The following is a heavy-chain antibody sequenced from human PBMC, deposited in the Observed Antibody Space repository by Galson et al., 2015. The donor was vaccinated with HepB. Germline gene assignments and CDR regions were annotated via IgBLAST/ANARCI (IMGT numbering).Heavy chain of an antibody. Sequence: SLRLSCAASGFTFSNYNMHWVRQAPGKGLEWVAVIWHDGSNKYYADSVKGRFTISRDNSKNTVYLQMNGLRAEDTAVYYCARDSYGMDVWGQGTTVTVSS. V-gene: IGHV3-33*01. CDR1: GFTFSNYN. CDR3: ARDSYGMDV. J-gene: IGHJ6*02. CDR2: IWHDGSNK.